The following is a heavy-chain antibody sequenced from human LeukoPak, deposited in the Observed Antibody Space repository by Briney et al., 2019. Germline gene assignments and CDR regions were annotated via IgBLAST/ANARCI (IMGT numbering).Heavy chain of an antibody. D-gene: IGHD3-3*01. J-gene: IGHJ3*02. CDR1: GGSISNNIYY. CDR3: ARERSGSEIFARSFDI. Sequence: SETLSLTCTVSGGSISNNIYYWGWIRQPPGKGLEWIGTIYYSGSTNYNPSLKSRITISVDKSKNQFSLKLSSVTAADTAVYYCARERSGSEIFARSFDIWGQGTMVTVSS. CDR2: IYYSGST. V-gene: IGHV4-39*07.